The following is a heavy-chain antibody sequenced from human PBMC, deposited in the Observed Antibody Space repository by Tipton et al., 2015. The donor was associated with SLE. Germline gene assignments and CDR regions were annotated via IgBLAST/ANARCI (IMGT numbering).Heavy chain of an antibody. Sequence: GSLRLSCAASGFTFLNYAMNWVRQAPGKGLEWVSFISKDGTDTFYADSLKGRFTISRDDSKNALYLQMSSLRADDTAIYYCVKYTRNYDGRGYRFDYWGQGTLVTVSS. D-gene: IGHD3-22*01. CDR2: ISKDGTDT. CDR1: GFTFLNYA. CDR3: VKYTRNYDGRGYRFDY. V-gene: IGHV3-23*01. J-gene: IGHJ4*02.